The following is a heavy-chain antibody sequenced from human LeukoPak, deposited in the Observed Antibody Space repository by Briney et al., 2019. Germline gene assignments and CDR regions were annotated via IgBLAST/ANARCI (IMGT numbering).Heavy chain of an antibody. CDR3: ARDQRYCSDGTFSAHNWFDP. D-gene: IGHD2-8*01. CDR1: GFTFSKYA. J-gene: IGHJ5*02. CDR2: IAYDGSHK. V-gene: IGHV3-30-3*01. Sequence: GRSLRLSCAASGFTFSKYAFHWVRQAPGKGLEWVAIIAYDGSHKYYADSVKGRFSISRDNSNNTVLLQMNSLRPADTAVYYCARDQRYCSDGTFSAHNWFDPWGQGTLVTVSS.